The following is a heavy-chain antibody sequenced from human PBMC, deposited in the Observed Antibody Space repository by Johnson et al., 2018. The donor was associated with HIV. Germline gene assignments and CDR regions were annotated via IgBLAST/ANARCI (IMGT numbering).Heavy chain of an antibody. D-gene: IGHD3-16*01. CDR1: GFTFDDYA. Sequence: VQLVESGGGLVQPGRSLRLSCAASGFTFDDYAMHWVRQAPGKGLEWVSGISWNSGSIGYADSVKGRFTISRDNAKNSLYVQMNSLRTEDTALYYCAKELPVQGDNDAFDIWGQGTMGTVSS. CDR3: AKELPVQGDNDAFDI. V-gene: IGHV3-9*01. CDR2: ISWNSGSI. J-gene: IGHJ3*02.